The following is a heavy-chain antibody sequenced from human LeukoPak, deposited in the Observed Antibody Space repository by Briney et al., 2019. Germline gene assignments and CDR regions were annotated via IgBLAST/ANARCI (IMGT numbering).Heavy chain of an antibody. Sequence: GGSLRLSCAASGFTFSSYGMHWVRQAPGKGLEWVAFIRYDGSKKYYADSVKGRFTISRDNSKNSLYLQMNGLRAEDTAAYYCARGATDTTRWFDPWGQGTLVTVSS. CDR1: GFTFSSYG. J-gene: IGHJ5*02. CDR2: IRYDGSKK. V-gene: IGHV3-30*02. CDR3: ARGATDTTRWFDP. D-gene: IGHD1-7*01.